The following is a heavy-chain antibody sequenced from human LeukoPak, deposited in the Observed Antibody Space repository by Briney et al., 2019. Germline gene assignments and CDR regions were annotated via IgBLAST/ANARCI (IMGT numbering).Heavy chain of an antibody. CDR2: ISSSGSTI. Sequence: PGGSLRLSCAASGFTFSDYYMSWIRQAPGKGLEWVSYISSSGSTIYYADSVKGRFTISRDNAKNSLYLQMNSLRAEDTAVYYCARDREGYYYYYMDIWGKGTTVTVSS. CDR3: ARDREGYYYYYMDI. J-gene: IGHJ6*03. CDR1: GFTFSDYY. V-gene: IGHV3-11*04.